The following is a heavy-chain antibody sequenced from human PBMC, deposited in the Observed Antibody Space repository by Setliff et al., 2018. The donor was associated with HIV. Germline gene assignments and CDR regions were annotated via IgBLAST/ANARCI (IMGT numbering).Heavy chain of an antibody. CDR2: IYPGDSDS. CDR1: GYSFVDFW. Sequence: GESLKISCHLSGYSFVDFWIGWVRQMPGKGLEWVGFIYPGDSDSRYSPSFRGQVTISADKSISTAYLQWSSLKASDTAMYYCARGFYGDYYFDYWGQGTLVTVSS. D-gene: IGHD4-17*01. V-gene: IGHV5-51*01. J-gene: IGHJ4*02. CDR3: ARGFYGDYYFDY.